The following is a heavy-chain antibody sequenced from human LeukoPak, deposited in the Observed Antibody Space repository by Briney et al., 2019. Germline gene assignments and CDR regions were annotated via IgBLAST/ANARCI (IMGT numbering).Heavy chain of an antibody. CDR1: GYTFTSYD. CDR2: MNPNSGNT. CDR3: ARGHDYGDYLDY. D-gene: IGHD4-17*01. V-gene: IGHV1-8*01. J-gene: IGHJ4*02. Sequence: ASVKVSCKASGYTFTSYDISWVRQATGQGLEWMGWMNPNSGNTGYAQKFQGRVTMTRNTSISTAYMELSSLRSEDTAVYYCARGHDYGDYLDYWGQGTLVTVSS.